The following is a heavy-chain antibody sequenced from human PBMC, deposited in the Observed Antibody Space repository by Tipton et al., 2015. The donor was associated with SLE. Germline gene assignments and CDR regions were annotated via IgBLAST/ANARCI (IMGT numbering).Heavy chain of an antibody. J-gene: IGHJ4*02. CDR2: VSDSGSPT. Sequence: SLRLSCAASGFTFSRYAMSWVRQAPGKGLEWVSSVSDSGSPTYYADSVEGRFTISRDNAKNSLYLEMNGLRVEDTAVYYCGLVHWGQGTLVTVSS. CDR1: GFTFSRYA. CDR3: GLVH. V-gene: IGHV3-23*01. D-gene: IGHD6-13*01.